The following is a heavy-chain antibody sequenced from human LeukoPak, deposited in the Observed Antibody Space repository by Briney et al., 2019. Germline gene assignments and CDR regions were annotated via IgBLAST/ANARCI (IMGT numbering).Heavy chain of an antibody. Sequence: GESLKISCKGSGYSFANYWIGWVRQMPGKGLEFMGIIYPGDSDTRYSPSFQGQVTISVDKSINTAYLQWSSLKASDSAMYYCARAGYSNRWDGVDYWGQGTLVTVSS. J-gene: IGHJ4*02. CDR1: GYSFANYW. D-gene: IGHD2/OR15-2a*01. CDR3: ARAGYSNRWDGVDY. V-gene: IGHV5-51*01. CDR2: IYPGDSDT.